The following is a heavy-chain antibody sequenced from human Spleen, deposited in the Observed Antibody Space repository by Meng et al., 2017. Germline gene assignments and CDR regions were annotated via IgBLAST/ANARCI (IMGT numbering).Heavy chain of an antibody. Sequence: GESLKISCAASGFTFGDYYMNWIRQTPGKGLEWVSYISESGTTIYYADSVKGRFTISRDNAKNSLYLQMDSLRPEDTALYYCVKDTTYNFGGNSYFQHWGQGTLVTVSS. CDR1: GFTFGDYY. CDR2: ISESGTTI. J-gene: IGHJ1*01. CDR3: VKDTTYNFGGNSYFQH. D-gene: IGHD4-23*01. V-gene: IGHV3-11*01.